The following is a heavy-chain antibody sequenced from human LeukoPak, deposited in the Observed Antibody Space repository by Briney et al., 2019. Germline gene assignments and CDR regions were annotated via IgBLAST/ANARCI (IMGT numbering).Heavy chain of an antibody. CDR2: IYSGGST. V-gene: IGHV3-66*04. Sequence: PGGSLRLSCAASGFTVSSNYMSWVRQAPGKGLEWVSVIYSGGSTYYADSVKGRFTISRDNSKNTLYLQMNSLRAEDTAVYYCARPLVGLSGSYGWWGQGTLVTVSS. J-gene: IGHJ4*02. CDR3: ARPLVGLSGSYGW. CDR1: GFTVSSNY. D-gene: IGHD1-26*01.